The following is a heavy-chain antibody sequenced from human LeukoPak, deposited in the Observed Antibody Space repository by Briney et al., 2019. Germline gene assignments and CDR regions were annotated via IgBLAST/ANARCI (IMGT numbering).Heavy chain of an antibody. V-gene: IGHV4-34*01. CDR2: INHSGST. CDR3: ARLRTGYSSGWYRRGGDFDY. J-gene: IGHJ4*02. CDR1: GGSFSGYY. D-gene: IGHD6-19*01. Sequence: PSETLSLTCAVCGGSFSGYYWSWIRQPPGKGLEWIGEINHSGSTNYNPSLKSRVTISVDTSKNQFSLKLSSVTAADTAVYYCARLRTGYSSGWYRRGGDFDYWGQGTLVTVSS.